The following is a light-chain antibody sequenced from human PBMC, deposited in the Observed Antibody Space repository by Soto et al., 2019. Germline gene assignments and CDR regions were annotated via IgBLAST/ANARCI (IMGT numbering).Light chain of an antibody. V-gene: IGKV3-11*01. CDR1: QSVRSS. Sequence: EIVLTQSPDTLSLSPGERATLSCRASQSVRSSLAWYQQKPGQAPRLLIYDASKRATGIPARFSGSGSGTDFTLTISSLETEDFAVYYCQQRSKWPPEVTFGPGTKVDIK. CDR3: QQRSKWPPEVT. CDR2: DAS. J-gene: IGKJ3*01.